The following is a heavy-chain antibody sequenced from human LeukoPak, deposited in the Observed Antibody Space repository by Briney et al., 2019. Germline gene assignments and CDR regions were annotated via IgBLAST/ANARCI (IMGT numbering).Heavy chain of an antibody. J-gene: IGHJ4*02. D-gene: IGHD3-10*01. CDR2: IYHSGST. CDR3: ARLGGSGSYWSYYFDY. V-gene: IGHV4-30-2*01. Sequence: SQTLSLTCAVSGGSISSGGYSWSWIRQPPGKGLEWIGYIYHSGSTYYNPSLKSRVTISVDRSKNQFSLKLCSVTAADTAVYYCARLGGSGSYWSYYFDYWGQGTLVTVSS. CDR1: GGSISSGGYS.